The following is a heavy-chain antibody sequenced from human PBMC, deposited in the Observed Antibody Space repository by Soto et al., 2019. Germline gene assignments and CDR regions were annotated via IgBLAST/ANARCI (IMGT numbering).Heavy chain of an antibody. Sequence: QVQLQESGPGLVKPSETLSLTCTVSGGSISSYHWSWIRQSPGKGLEWIGYTSNSAPTIYNPSLKSRVTVSPDPXTTQFSLRLSSVTAADTAVYFCARQFRDVYNAVEYWGQGALVTVSS. CDR1: GGSISSYH. J-gene: IGHJ4*02. D-gene: IGHD1-1*01. V-gene: IGHV4-59*08. CDR2: TSNSAPT. CDR3: ARQFRDVYNAVEY.